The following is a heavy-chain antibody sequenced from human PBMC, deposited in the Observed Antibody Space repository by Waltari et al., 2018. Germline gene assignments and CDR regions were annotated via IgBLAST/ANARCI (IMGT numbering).Heavy chain of an antibody. J-gene: IGHJ4*02. D-gene: IGHD1-26*01. CDR1: GGSISSSSYY. V-gene: IGHV4-39*07. CDR2: IYYSGST. Sequence: QLQLQESGPGLVKPSETLSLTCTVSGGSISSSSYYWGWIRQPPGKGLEWIGSIYYSGSTYYNPSLKSRVTISVDTSKNQFSLKLSSVTAADTAVYYCARASGSGGYDYWGQGTLVTVSS. CDR3: ARASGSGGYDY.